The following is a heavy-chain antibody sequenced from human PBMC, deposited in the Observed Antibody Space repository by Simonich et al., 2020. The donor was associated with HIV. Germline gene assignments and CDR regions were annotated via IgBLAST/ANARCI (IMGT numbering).Heavy chain of an antibody. J-gene: IGHJ6*03. D-gene: IGHD2-8*01. V-gene: IGHV4-34*01. CDR1: GGSFSGYY. CDR2: INHGGGT. CDR3: ARIGPEYYRGYYYMGV. Sequence: QVQLQQWGAGLLKPSETLSLTCAVYGGSFSGYYRRWIRQPPGKGLEWIGKINHGGGTNYNPSLKSRVTISVDTSKKQFSLKLSSVTAADTAVYYCARIGPEYYRGYYYMGVWGKGTTVTVSS.